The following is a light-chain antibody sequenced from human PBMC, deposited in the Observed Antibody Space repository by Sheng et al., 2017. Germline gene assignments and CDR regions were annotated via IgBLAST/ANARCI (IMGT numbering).Light chain of an antibody. Sequence: DIQMTQSPSSLSASVGDRVTITCQASQDISNYLNWYQQKPGKAPKLLIYDASNLETGVPSRFSGSGSGTDFTFTISSLQPEDIATYYCQQYXNLLLTFGGGTKVEIK. CDR2: DAS. CDR1: QDISNY. CDR3: QQYXNLLLT. J-gene: IGKJ4*01. V-gene: IGKV1-33*01.